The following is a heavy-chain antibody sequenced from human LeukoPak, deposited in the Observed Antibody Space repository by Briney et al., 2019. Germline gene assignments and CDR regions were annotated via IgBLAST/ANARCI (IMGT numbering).Heavy chain of an antibody. CDR2: MNPNSGNT. V-gene: IGHV1-8*03. J-gene: IGHJ5*02. D-gene: IGHD2-2*01. Sequence: ASVKVSCKASGYTFTSYDINWVRQATGQGLEWMGWMNPNSGNTGYAQKLQGRVTITRNTSISTAYMELSSLRSEDTAVYYCARVKLGYCSSTSCYGWFDPWGQGTLVTVSS. CDR3: ARVKLGYCSSTSCYGWFDP. CDR1: GYTFTSYD.